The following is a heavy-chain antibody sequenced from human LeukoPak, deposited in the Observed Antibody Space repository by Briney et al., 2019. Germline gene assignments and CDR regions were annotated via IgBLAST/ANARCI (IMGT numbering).Heavy chain of an antibody. V-gene: IGHV3-33*01. J-gene: IGHJ4*02. D-gene: IGHD6-13*01. CDR2: IWYDGSNK. CDR1: GFTFSSYG. Sequence: PGGSLRLSCAASGFTFSSYGMYWVRQAPGKGLEWVAVIWYDGSNKYYADSVKGRFTISRDNSKNTLYLQMNSLRAEDTAVYYCARDSPSIAAAALDYWGQGTLVTVSS. CDR3: ARDSPSIAAAALDY.